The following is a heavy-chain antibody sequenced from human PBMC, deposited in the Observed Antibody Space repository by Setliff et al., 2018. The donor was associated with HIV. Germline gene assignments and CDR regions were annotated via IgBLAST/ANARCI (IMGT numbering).Heavy chain of an antibody. J-gene: IGHJ5*02. Sequence: SETLSLTCAIYGGSFSGYYWSWIRQAPGKGLEWVAEVNRDGTTNYNPSLRSRVAMSADKSKNQFSLGLSSATAADTAIYYCARSGYISGTHYNFRRNWFDPWSQGSLVTVSS. D-gene: IGHD3-10*01. V-gene: IGHV4-34*01. CDR1: GGSFSGYY. CDR2: VNRDGTT. CDR3: ARSGYISGTHYNFRRNWFDP.